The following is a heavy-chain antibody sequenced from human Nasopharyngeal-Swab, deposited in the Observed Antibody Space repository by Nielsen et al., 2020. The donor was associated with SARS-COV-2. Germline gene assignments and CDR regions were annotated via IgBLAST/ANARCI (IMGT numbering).Heavy chain of an antibody. CDR3: ARDLWFGGGY. Sequence: GGSLRLSCTASGFTFSSFWMAWFRQAPGKGLEWVANINQDGRQIYYVDSLKDRFTISRDNAKSSLYLQMASLRAEDTAVYYCARDLWFGGGYWGQGTLVTVSS. CDR2: INQDGRQI. CDR1: GFTFSSFW. D-gene: IGHD3-10*01. V-gene: IGHV3-7*01. J-gene: IGHJ4*02.